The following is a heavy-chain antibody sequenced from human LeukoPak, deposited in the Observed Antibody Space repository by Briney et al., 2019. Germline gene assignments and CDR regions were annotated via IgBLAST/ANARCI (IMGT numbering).Heavy chain of an antibody. D-gene: IGHD6-19*01. V-gene: IGHV3-21*01. J-gene: IGHJ4*02. CDR1: GFTVSSNY. Sequence: GGSLRLSCAASGFTVSSNYMSWVRQAPGKGLEWVPSISSSSSYIYYADSVKGRFTISRDNAKNSLYLQMNSLRAEDTAVYYCARDRAVAGTLWGQGTLVTVSS. CDR3: ARDRAVAGTL. CDR2: ISSSSSYI.